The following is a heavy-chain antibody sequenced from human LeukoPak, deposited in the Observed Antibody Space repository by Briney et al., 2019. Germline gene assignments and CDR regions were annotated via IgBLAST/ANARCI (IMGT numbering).Heavy chain of an antibody. V-gene: IGHV4-38-2*02. CDR1: GYSISSGYY. D-gene: IGHD4-17*01. Sequence: SETLSLTCTVSGYSISSGYYWGWIRPPPGKGLEWIGSNYHSGSTYYNPSLESRVTISVDTSKNQFSLKLNSVTAADTAVYYCAGGRTVTTTNYYYGMDVWGQGTTVTVSS. CDR2: NYHSGST. J-gene: IGHJ6*02. CDR3: AGGRTVTTTNYYYGMDV.